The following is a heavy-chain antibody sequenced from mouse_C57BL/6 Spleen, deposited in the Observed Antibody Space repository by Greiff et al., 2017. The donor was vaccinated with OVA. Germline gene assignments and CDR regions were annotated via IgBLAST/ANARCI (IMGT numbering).Heavy chain of an antibody. CDR3: ARLSYDPWYFDV. J-gene: IGHJ1*03. V-gene: IGHV14-2*01. CDR2: IDPEDGET. D-gene: IGHD2-12*01. Sequence: VQLQQSGAELVKPGASVKLSCTASGFNIKDYYMHWVKQRTEQGLEWIGRIDPEDGETKYAQKFQGQATITADTSSNTAYLQLSSLTSEDTAVYYCARLSYDPWYFDVWGTGTTVTVSS. CDR1: GFNIKDYY.